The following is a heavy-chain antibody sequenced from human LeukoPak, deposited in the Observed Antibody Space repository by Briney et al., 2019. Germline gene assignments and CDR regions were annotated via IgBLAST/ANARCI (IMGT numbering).Heavy chain of an antibody. CDR1: GYSISSGNW. V-gene: IGHV4-28*03. CDR3: ARVNDY. J-gene: IGHJ4*02. CDR2: IYYSGST. Sequence: SETLSLTCAVSGYSISSGNWWGWIRQPPGKGLEWIGYIYYSGSTNYNPSLKSRVTISVDTSKNQFSLKLSSVTAADTAVYYCARVNDYWGQGTLVTVSS.